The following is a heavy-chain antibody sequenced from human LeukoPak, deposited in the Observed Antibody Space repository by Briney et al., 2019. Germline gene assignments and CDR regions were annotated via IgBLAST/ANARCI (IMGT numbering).Heavy chain of an antibody. J-gene: IGHJ6*03. Sequence: GGSLRLSCAASGFTFSSYAMHWVRQAPGKGLEWVSSISTTSSSSYIHYADSMKGRFTISRDNAKSPLYLQMNSLRAEDTTVYYCARVMAGYSYMDVWGKGTTVTVSS. D-gene: IGHD3-10*01. CDR3: ARVMAGYSYMDV. CDR1: GFTFSSYA. CDR2: ISTTSSSSYI. V-gene: IGHV3-21*01.